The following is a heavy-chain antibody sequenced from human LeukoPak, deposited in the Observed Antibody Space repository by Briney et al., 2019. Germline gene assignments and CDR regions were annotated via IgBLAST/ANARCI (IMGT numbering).Heavy chain of an antibody. D-gene: IGHD3-3*01. Sequence: SETLSLTCTVSGGSISSGSYYWSWIRQPAGKGLEWIGRIYTSGSTNYNPSLKSRVTISVDTSKNQFSLKLSSVTAADTAVYYCASLNLRFLDECRGQGTLVTVSS. CDR2: IYTSGST. J-gene: IGHJ4*02. CDR3: ASLNLRFLDEC. CDR1: GGSISSGSYY. V-gene: IGHV4-61*02.